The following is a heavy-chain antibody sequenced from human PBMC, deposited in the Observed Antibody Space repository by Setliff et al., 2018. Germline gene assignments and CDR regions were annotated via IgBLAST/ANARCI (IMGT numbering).Heavy chain of an antibody. CDR3: SRLVRFCTRIVCQRLSGDDY. Sequence: ASVKVSCKASGYTFTDFGVSWVRQAPGQGLEWVGWISPHNGNTYYAPKFQGTLLMTADTSTTTAYLELRSLRSDDTAVYYCSRLVRFCTRIVCQRLSGDDYWGQGTLVTVSS. V-gene: IGHV1-18*01. CDR2: ISPHNGNT. D-gene: IGHD3-10*01. CDR1: GYTFTDFG. J-gene: IGHJ4*02.